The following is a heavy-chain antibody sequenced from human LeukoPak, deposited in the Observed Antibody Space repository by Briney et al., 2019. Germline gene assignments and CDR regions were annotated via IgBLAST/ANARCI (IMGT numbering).Heavy chain of an antibody. V-gene: IGHV1-18*01. CDR3: ASSHSSGWYLSGEGNDY. J-gene: IGHJ4*02. Sequence: WASVKVSCKTSGYIFAHNGISWVRQAPGQGPEWMGWISAYNGDTNYAQNFQGRVTMTRDTSTSTVYMELSSLRSEDTAVYYCASSHSSGWYLSGEGNDYWGQGTLVTVSS. CDR1: GYIFAHNG. CDR2: ISAYNGDT. D-gene: IGHD6-19*01.